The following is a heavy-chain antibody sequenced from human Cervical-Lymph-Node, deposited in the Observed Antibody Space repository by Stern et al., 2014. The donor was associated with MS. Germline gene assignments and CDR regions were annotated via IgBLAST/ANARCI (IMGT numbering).Heavy chain of an antibody. V-gene: IGHV4-61*02. D-gene: IGHD2-15*01. CDR2: IYPGGRV. CDR1: GASVNSGRYY. Sequence: VQLVESGPGLVKPSQTLSLTCTVSGASVNSGRYYWSWIRQPAGKGLEWIGRIYPGGRVNYNPPLRERVPISLDTAKNKFPLNLISVTAADTAMYFCARDYADIKRGWFDPWGQGTLVTVSS. J-gene: IGHJ5*02. CDR3: ARDYADIKRGWFDP.